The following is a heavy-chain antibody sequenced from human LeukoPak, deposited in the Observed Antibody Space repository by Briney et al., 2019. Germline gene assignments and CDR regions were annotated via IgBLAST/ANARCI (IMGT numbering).Heavy chain of an antibody. D-gene: IGHD4-17*01. V-gene: IGHV3-15*01. CDR1: GFTFSDAW. Sequence: GGSLRLSCAASGFTFSDAWMAWVRQAPGKGLEWVGRIKSKTDGGTTDDAAPVKGRFTISRDDSKNLLYLQMNSLKTEDTAVYYCTTDIWDGDYRGYYYYMAVWGKGTTVTISS. CDR2: IKSKTDGGTT. J-gene: IGHJ6*03. CDR3: TTDIWDGDYRGYYYYMAV.